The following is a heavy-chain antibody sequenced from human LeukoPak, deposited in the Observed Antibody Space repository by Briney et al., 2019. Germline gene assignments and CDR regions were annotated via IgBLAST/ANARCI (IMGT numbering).Heavy chain of an antibody. V-gene: IGHV4-59*01. CDR2: IYYSGST. CDR3: ARDRFWYCGGDCYKYYFDY. CDR1: GGSISSYY. Sequence: PSETLSLTCTVSGGSISSYYWSWIRQPPGKGLEWIGYIYYSGSTNYNPSLKSRVTISVDMSKNQFSLKLSSVTAADTVVYYCARDRFWYCGGDCYKYYFDYWGQGTLVTVSS. J-gene: IGHJ4*02. D-gene: IGHD2-21*02.